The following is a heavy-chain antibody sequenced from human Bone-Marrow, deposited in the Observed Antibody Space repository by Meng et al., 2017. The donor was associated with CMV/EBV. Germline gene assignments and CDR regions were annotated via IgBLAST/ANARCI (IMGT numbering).Heavy chain of an antibody. V-gene: IGHV3-7*01. D-gene: IGHD5-18*01. CDR1: GFTFSSYW. Sequence: GESLKISCAASGFTFSSYWMSWVRQAPGKGLEWVANIKQDGSEKCYVDSVKGRFTISRDNAKNSLYLQMNSLRAEDTAVYYCARLNSGYSYEFDYWGQGTLVTGSS. CDR2: IKQDGSEK. J-gene: IGHJ4*02. CDR3: ARLNSGYSYEFDY.